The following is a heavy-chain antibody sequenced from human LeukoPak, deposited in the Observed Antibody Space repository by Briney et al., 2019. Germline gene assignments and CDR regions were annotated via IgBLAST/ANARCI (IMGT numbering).Heavy chain of an antibody. CDR1: GYTFTGYY. J-gene: IGHJ4*02. D-gene: IGHD4/OR15-4a*01. CDR3: ARDRGACDDY. V-gene: IGHV1-2*02. CDR2: INPNSGGT. Sequence: GASVKVSCKASGYTFTGYYMHWVRQAPGQGLEWMGWINPNSGGTNYAQKFQGRVTITRDTSASTAYMELSSLTSEDTAVYYCARDRGACDDYWGQGTLVTVSS.